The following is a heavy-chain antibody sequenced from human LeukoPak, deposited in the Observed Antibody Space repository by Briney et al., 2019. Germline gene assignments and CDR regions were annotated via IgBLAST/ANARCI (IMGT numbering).Heavy chain of an antibody. J-gene: IGHJ4*02. CDR1: GFPFNGYT. CDR3: AKPVHGSGSPDY. Sequence: PGGSLRLSCAASGFPFNGYTMSWVRQAPGKGLEWVSGISNSGDTTYYADSVEGRFTISRDNSKKTLYLQMNSLRAGDTAVYYCAKPVHGSGSPDYWGQGTLVTVSS. V-gene: IGHV3-23*01. D-gene: IGHD3-10*01. CDR2: ISNSGDTT.